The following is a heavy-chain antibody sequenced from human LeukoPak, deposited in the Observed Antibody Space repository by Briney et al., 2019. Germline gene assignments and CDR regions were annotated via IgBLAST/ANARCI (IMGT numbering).Heavy chain of an antibody. D-gene: IGHD3-22*01. CDR1: GGTFSSYA. CDR2: IIPIFGTA. CDR3: AREEGEYYDSSGYLGY. J-gene: IGHJ4*02. Sequence: SVKVSCKASGGTFSSYAISWVRQAPGQGLEWMGGIIPIFGTANYAQKFQGRVTITADESTSTAYMELSSLRSEDTAVYYCAREEGEYYDSSGYLGYWGQGTLVTVSS. V-gene: IGHV1-69*13.